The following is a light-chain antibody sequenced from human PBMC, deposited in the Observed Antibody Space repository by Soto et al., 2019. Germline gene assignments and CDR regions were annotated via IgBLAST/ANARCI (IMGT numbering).Light chain of an antibody. CDR2: DAS. Sequence: EIVLTQSPATLSLSPGERGTLSCRASESISGYLAWYQQRPGQAPRLLIYDASNRATGIPARFSGSGSGTDFPLTISSLEPEDFGVYSCQQRSKWPITFGKGTRLEIK. V-gene: IGKV3-11*01. J-gene: IGKJ5*01. CDR3: QQRSKWPIT. CDR1: ESISGY.